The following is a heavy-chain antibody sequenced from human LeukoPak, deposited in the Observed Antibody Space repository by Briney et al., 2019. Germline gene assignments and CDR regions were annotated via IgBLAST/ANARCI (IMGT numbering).Heavy chain of an antibody. CDR1: GYTFTSYG. Sequence: ASAKVSCKASGYTFTSYGISWVRQAPGQGLEWMGWISAYNGNTNYAQKLQGRVTMTTDTSTSTAYMELSSLRSEDTAVYYCAKGYCSSTSCYTVRYYYMDVWGKGTTVTVSS. D-gene: IGHD2-2*02. J-gene: IGHJ6*03. V-gene: IGHV1-18*01. CDR3: AKGYCSSTSCYTVRYYYMDV. CDR2: ISAYNGNT.